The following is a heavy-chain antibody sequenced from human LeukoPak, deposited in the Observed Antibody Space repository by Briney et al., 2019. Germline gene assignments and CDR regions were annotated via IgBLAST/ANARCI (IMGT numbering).Heavy chain of an antibody. Sequence: GGSLRLSCAASAFTFSSYAMNWVRQAPGKGLEWVSAIGGSGGSTYYADSVKGRFTISRDNSKDTLYLQMNSLRAEDTAVYYCAKGPREAVAGYYHYYYYMDVWGKGTTVTVSS. D-gene: IGHD6-19*01. CDR3: AKGPREAVAGYYHYYYYMDV. CDR1: AFTFSSYA. J-gene: IGHJ6*03. CDR2: IGGSGGST. V-gene: IGHV3-23*01.